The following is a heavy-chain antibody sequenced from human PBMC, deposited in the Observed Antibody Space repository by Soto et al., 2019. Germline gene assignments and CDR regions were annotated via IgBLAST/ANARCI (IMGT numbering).Heavy chain of an antibody. CDR1: GYTFTSYG. Sequence: WASVKVSCKASGYTFTSYGISWVRQAPGQGLEWMGWISAYNGNTNYAQKLQGRVTMTTDTSTSTAYMELRSLRSDDTAVYYCARSKGWYNREGMDVWGQGTTVTVSS. D-gene: IGHD1-20*01. CDR2: ISAYNGNT. V-gene: IGHV1-18*04. J-gene: IGHJ6*02. CDR3: ARSKGWYNREGMDV.